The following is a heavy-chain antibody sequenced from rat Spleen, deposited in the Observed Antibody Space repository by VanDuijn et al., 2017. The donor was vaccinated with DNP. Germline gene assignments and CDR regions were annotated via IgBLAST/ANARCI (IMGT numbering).Heavy chain of an antibody. CDR3: GRDLGGDY. CDR2: MSYDGGGT. D-gene: IGHD5-1*01. Sequence: EVQLVESGGGLVQPGRSLKLSCAASGFTFSDYYMAWVRQAPTKGLEWVAYMSYDGGGTYYGDSVKGRFTISRDNAKNTLYLQMNSLRSEDTATYYCGRDLGGDYWGQGVMVTVSS. CDR1: GFTFSDYY. V-gene: IGHV5-20*01. J-gene: IGHJ2*01.